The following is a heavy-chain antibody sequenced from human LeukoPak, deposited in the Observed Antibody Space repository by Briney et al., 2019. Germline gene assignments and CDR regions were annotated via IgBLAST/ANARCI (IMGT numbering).Heavy chain of an antibody. V-gene: IGHV3-23*01. CDR3: AKSGGRYPASYYFDY. CDR2: ISGSGGST. CDR1: GFTFSSYA. D-gene: IGHD1-26*01. J-gene: IGHJ4*02. Sequence: GGSLRLSCAASGFTFSSYAMSWVRQAPGKGLEWVLAISGSGGSTYYADSVKGRFTISRDNSRNTLYLQMNSLRAEDTAVYYCAKSGGRYPASYYFDYWGQGTLVTVSS.